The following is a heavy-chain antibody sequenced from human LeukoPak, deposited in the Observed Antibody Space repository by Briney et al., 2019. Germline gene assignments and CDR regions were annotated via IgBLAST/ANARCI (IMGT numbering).Heavy chain of an antibody. CDR1: GYTFTSYA. Sequence: ASVKVSCKASGYTFTSYAMHWVRQAPGQRLEWMGWINAGNGNTKYSQKFQGRVTITRDTSASTAYVELSSLRSEDTAVYYCARGVVVAAMYYGMDVWGQGTTVTVSS. CDR3: ARGVVVAAMYYGMDV. J-gene: IGHJ6*02. V-gene: IGHV1-3*01. CDR2: INAGNGNT. D-gene: IGHD2-15*01.